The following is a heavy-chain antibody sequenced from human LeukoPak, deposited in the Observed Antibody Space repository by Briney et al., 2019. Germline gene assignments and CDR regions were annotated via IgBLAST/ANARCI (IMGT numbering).Heavy chain of an antibody. CDR2: ISYDGSNK. J-gene: IGHJ5*02. CDR1: GFTFSSYA. V-gene: IGHV3-30-3*01. Sequence: GGSLRLSCAASGFTFSSYAMHWVRQAPGKGLEWVAVISYDGSNKYYADSVKGRFTISRDNSKNTLYLQMNSLRAEDTAVYYCAGGNWFDPWGQGTLVTVSS. CDR3: AGGNWFDP. D-gene: IGHD3-16*01.